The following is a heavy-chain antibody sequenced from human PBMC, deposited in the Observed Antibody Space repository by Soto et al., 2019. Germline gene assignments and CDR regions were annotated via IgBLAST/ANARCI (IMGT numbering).Heavy chain of an antibody. V-gene: IGHV1-3*01. CDR1: GYSFTTYA. Sequence: QVQVVQSGAEVKKPGASVKISCKASGYSFTTYAMHWVRQAPGQRLEWMAWINGGNGNTKYSQKFQDRVTITRDTSANIAYMELSRLRSEDSAVYYCARGKGIEKNYYYNAMDVWGQGPTVSVSS. J-gene: IGHJ6*02. CDR3: ARGKGIEKNYYYNAMDV. D-gene: IGHD2-15*01. CDR2: INGGNGNT.